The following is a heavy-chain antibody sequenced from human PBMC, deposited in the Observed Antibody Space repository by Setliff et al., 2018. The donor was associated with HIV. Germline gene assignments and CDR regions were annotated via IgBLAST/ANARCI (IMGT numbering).Heavy chain of an antibody. D-gene: IGHD1-1*01. CDR2: IYYSGST. CDR1: GGSISSSSYY. J-gene: IGHJ4*02. Sequence: SETLSLTCTVSGGSISSSSYYWGWIRQPPGKGLEWIGSIYYSGSTYYNPSLKSRVTISVDTSKNQFSLKLSSVTAADTAVYYCARSSPYNRNWPVDFWGQGTLVTVSS. V-gene: IGHV4-39*07. CDR3: ARSSPYNRNWPVDF.